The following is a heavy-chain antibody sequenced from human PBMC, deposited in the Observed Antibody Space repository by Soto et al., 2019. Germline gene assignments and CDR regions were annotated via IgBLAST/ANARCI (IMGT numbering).Heavy chain of an antibody. V-gene: IGHV4-4*02. CDR3: ARRAYASGSVYWYFDL. D-gene: IGHD3-22*01. J-gene: IGHJ2*01. CDR1: GGSISSGNW. CDR2: IYHSGST. Sequence: PSETLSLTCAVSGGSISSGNWWSWVRQPPEKGLEWIGEIYHSGSTNYKPSLKSRVTISVDKSKNQFSLKLSSVTAADTAVFYCARRAYASGSVYWYFDLWGRGTLVTVSS.